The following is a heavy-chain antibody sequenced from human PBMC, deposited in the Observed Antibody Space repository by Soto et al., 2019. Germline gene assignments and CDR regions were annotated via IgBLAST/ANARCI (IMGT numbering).Heavy chain of an antibody. CDR1: GGTFSSYA. CDR3: ARSRYCSSTSCYIGWFDT. CDR2: IIPIFGTA. D-gene: IGHD2-2*02. J-gene: IGHJ5*02. V-gene: IGHV1-69*13. Sequence: ASVKVSCKASGGTFSSYAISWVRQAPGQGLEWMGGIIPIFGTANYAQKFQGRVTITADESTSTAYMELSSLRSEDTAVYYCARSRYCSSTSCYIGWFDTWGQGTLVTVSS.